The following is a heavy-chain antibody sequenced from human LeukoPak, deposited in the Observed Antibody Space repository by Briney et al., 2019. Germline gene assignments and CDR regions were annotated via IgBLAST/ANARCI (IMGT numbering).Heavy chain of an antibody. Sequence: PSETLSLTCTVSGGSIRRSSYHWGWIRQPPGKGLEWIGSIYHSGSTYYNPSLKSRVTISVDTSNNQFSLKLSSVTAADTAVYDCARLPLCSGGSCYSGGFDYWGQGTLVTVSS. D-gene: IGHD2-15*01. V-gene: IGHV4-39*01. CDR2: IYHSGST. J-gene: IGHJ4*02. CDR3: ARLPLCSGGSCYSGGFDY. CDR1: GGSIRRSSYH.